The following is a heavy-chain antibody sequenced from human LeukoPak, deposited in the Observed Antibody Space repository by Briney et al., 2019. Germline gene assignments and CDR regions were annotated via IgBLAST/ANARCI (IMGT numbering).Heavy chain of an antibody. D-gene: IGHD3-10*01. Sequence: ASVRVSCKASGYTFTGYYMHWVRQAPGQGFEWMGWINPNSGGTNYAQKFQGRVTMTRDTSISTAYMELSRLRSDDTAVYYCARGQDYYGSGSYYKYWGQGTLVTASS. V-gene: IGHV1-2*02. J-gene: IGHJ4*02. CDR3: ARGQDYYGSGSYYKY. CDR1: GYTFTGYY. CDR2: INPNSGGT.